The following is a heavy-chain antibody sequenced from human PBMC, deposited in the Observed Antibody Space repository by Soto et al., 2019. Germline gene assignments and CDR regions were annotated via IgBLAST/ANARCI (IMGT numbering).Heavy chain of an antibody. D-gene: IGHD3-10*01. Sequence: EVQLLESGGGIVQPGTSLRLSCAVSGFTFNNYAMNWVRQAPGKGLEWISGISASGGSTYYADSVKGRFTISRDSSKNTLYLQMNSLRADDTAIYYCAIHFYYGSGTYHAVDYWGQGILVTVSS. CDR2: ISASGGST. CDR1: GFTFNNYA. J-gene: IGHJ4*02. CDR3: AIHFYYGSGTYHAVDY. V-gene: IGHV3-23*01.